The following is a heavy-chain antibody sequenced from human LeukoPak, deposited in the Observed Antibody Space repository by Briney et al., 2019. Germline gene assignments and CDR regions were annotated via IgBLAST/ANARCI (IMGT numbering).Heavy chain of an antibody. V-gene: IGHV3-23*01. D-gene: IGHD2-15*01. Sequence: GGSLRLSCAASGFTFSSYAMSWVRQAPGKGLEWVSAISGSGGSTYYADSVKGRFTISRDNSKNTLCLQMNSLRAEDTAVYYCAKSDCSGGSCYENYWGQGTLVTVSS. CDR2: ISGSGGST. CDR1: GFTFSSYA. J-gene: IGHJ4*02. CDR3: AKSDCSGGSCYENY.